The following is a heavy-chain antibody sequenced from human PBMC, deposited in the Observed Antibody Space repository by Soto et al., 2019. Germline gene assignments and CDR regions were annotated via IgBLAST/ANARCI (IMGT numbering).Heavy chain of an antibody. V-gene: IGHV1-2*06. CDR1: GYIFTDYY. CDR3: ASQRYYGSGSSSLDY. J-gene: IGHJ4*02. Sequence: ASGNVSRRAAGYIFTDYYMHWGRQAPGQELGWMGRLNPNSGGTNYAQKFQGRVTMTRDTSISTAYMELSSLRSDDTAVYYCASQRYYGSGSSSLDYWGQGTLVTVSS. D-gene: IGHD3-10*01. CDR2: LNPNSGGT.